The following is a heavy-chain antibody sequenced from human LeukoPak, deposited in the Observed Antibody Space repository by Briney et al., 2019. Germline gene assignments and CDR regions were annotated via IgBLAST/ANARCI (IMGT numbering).Heavy chain of an antibody. CDR2: ISAYNGNT. Sequence: GASVEVSCKASGYTFTSYGISWVRQAPGQGLEWMGWISAYNGNTNYAQKIQGRVTMTTDTSTSTAYMELRSLRSDDTAVYYCARHLTTYSYGYWGQGTLVTVSS. J-gene: IGHJ4*02. CDR1: GYTFTSYG. D-gene: IGHD5-18*01. CDR3: ARHLTTYSYGY. V-gene: IGHV1-18*01.